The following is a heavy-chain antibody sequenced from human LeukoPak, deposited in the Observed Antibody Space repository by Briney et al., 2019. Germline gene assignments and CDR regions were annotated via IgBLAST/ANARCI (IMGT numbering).Heavy chain of an antibody. Sequence: GGSLRLSCAASGFTFSIFTMTWVRQAPGKGLEWVSAIGGRGGSTYYADFLEGRFTIARDNSKDMVYLQMNSLKVEDTAIYYCGKEGGAWGQGTKVTVSS. CDR2: IGGRGGST. CDR1: GFTFSIFT. CDR3: GKEGGA. V-gene: IGHV3-23*01. J-gene: IGHJ5*02. D-gene: IGHD3-16*01.